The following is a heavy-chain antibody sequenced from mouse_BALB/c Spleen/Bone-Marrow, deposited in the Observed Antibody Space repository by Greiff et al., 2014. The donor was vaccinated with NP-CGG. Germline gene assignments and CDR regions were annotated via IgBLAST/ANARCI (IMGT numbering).Heavy chain of an antibody. CDR1: GFTFSDYY. J-gene: IGHJ4*01. Sequence: EVMLVESGGGLVKPGGSLKLSCAASGFTFSDYYMYWVRQTPEKRLEWVATISDGGGYTYYPDSVWGRFTISRDNVKNNLYLQMSSLKSEDTAMYYCARSGERYGAMDYWGQGTSVTVFS. V-gene: IGHV5-4*02. CDR2: ISDGGGYT. D-gene: IGHD2-10*02. CDR3: ARSGERYGAMDY.